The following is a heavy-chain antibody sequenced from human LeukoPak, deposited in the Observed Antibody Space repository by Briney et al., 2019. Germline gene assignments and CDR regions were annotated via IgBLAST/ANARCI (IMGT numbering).Heavy chain of an antibody. V-gene: IGHV3-74*01. CDR3: ARYNEHYDILTGQYFSLSDY. D-gene: IGHD3-9*01. Sequence: GGSLRLSCAASGFSFSSYWMHWVRQAPGKGLVWVSRINIDGRSTSYADSVEGRFTISRDNTKNTLYLQMNSLRAEDTAVYYCARYNEHYDILTGQYFSLSDYWGQGTLVTVPS. CDR2: INIDGRST. CDR1: GFSFSSYW. J-gene: IGHJ4*02.